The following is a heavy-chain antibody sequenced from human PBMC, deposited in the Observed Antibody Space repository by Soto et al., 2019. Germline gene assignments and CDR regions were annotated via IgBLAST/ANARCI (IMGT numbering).Heavy chain of an antibody. CDR3: ARRGYYAISAFDI. CDR2: IYYSGST. D-gene: IGHD2-8*01. J-gene: IGHJ3*02. Sequence: PSETLSLTCTVSGGSISGYYWSWIRQPPGKGLEWIGYIYYSGSTNYNPSLKSRVTISVDTSKNQFSLKLSSVTAADTAVYYCARRGYYAISAFDIWGQGTMVTVSS. V-gene: IGHV4-59*12. CDR1: GGSISGYY.